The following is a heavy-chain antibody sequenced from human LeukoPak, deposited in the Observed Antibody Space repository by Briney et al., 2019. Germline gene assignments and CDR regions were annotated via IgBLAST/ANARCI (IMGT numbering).Heavy chain of an antibody. Sequence: PSETLSLTCAVYGGSFSGYYWSWIRQPPGKGLEWIGEINHSGSTNYNPSLTSRVTISVDTSTNQFSLNLISVAAADTAVYYCARAIDGHPFDIWGQGTMVTVSS. CDR1: GGSFSGYY. CDR2: INHSGST. J-gene: IGHJ3*02. V-gene: IGHV4-34*01. D-gene: IGHD5-24*01. CDR3: ARAIDGHPFDI.